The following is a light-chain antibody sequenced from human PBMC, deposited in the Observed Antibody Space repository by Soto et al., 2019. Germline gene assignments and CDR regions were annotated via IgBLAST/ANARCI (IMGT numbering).Light chain of an antibody. CDR2: DVS. V-gene: IGLV2-14*01. CDR1: SSDVGGYNY. J-gene: IGLJ1*01. Sequence: SVLTQPASVSGSPGQSITISCTGTSSDVGGYNYVSWYQQHPGRAPKLMIYDVSNRPSGVSTRLSGSKSGNTPSLTISGLQAEDEADYSCSSYTSSSTLYVFGTGTKVTVL. CDR3: SSYTSSSTLYV.